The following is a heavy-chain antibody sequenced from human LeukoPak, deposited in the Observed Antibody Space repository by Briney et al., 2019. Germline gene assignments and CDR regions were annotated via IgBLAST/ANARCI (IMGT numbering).Heavy chain of an antibody. Sequence: GSSVKVSCKASGDTFSSFAVSWVRQAPGQGLEWMGRIIPLFGTADYAQKFQGRVTITADKSTSTAYMELSSLRSEDTAVYYCARGVGVITFGGVIVYYYMDVWGKGTTVTVSS. J-gene: IGHJ6*03. V-gene: IGHV1-69*06. CDR3: ARGVGVITFGGVIVYYYMDV. D-gene: IGHD3-16*02. CDR1: GDTFSSFA. CDR2: IIPLFGTA.